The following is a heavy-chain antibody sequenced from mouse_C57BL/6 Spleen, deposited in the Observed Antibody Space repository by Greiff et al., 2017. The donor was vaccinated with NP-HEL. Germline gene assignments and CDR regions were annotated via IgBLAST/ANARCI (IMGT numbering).Heavy chain of an antibody. CDR3: ARNGYDGLEYFDV. Sequence: QVQLQQSGPELVKPGASVKISCKASGYSFTSYYIHWVKQRPGQGLEWIGWIYPGSGNTKYNEKFKGKATLTADTSSSTAYMQLSSLTSEDSAVYYCARNGYDGLEYFDVWGTRTTVTVSS. J-gene: IGHJ1*03. CDR2: IYPGSGNT. V-gene: IGHV1-66*01. D-gene: IGHD2-2*01. CDR1: GYSFTSYY.